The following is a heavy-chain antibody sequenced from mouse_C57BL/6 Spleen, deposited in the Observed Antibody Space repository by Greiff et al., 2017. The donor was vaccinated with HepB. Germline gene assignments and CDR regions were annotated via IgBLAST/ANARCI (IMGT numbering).Heavy chain of an antibody. J-gene: IGHJ1*03. CDR1: GFTFTDYY. CDR3: ASLHDGSSWYFDV. CDR2: IRNKANGYTT. D-gene: IGHD1-1*01. Sequence: EVKVEESGGGLVQPGGSLSLSCAASGFTFTDYYMSWVRQPPGKALEWLGFIRNKANGYTTEYSASVQGRFPISRDNSQSILYLQMNALRAEDRATYYCASLHDGSSWYFDVWGTGTTVTVSS. V-gene: IGHV7-3*01.